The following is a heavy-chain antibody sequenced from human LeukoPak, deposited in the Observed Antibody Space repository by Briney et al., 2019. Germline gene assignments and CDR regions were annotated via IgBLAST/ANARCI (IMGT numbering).Heavy chain of an antibody. Sequence: GGSLRLSCAASGFTFSSSAMHWVRQAPGKGLEWVAVISYDESNKYYADSVKGRSTISRDNSKNTLYLQMNSLRAEDTAVYYCARNHYYGSGSYFSLGMDVWGQGTTVTVSS. D-gene: IGHD3-10*01. CDR1: GFTFSSSA. V-gene: IGHV3-30*03. CDR3: ARNHYYGSGSYFSLGMDV. CDR2: ISYDESNK. J-gene: IGHJ6*02.